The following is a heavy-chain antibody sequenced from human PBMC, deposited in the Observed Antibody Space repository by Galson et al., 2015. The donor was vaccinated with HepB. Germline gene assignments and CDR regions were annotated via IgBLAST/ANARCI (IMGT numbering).Heavy chain of an antibody. CDR1: GYTFTSYY. J-gene: IGHJ6*02. V-gene: IGHV1-46*01. CDR3: AKGPIVVVITVYYYYGMDV. CDR2: INPSGGST. D-gene: IGHD3-22*01. Sequence: SVKVSCKASGYTFTSYYMHWVRQAPGQGLEWMGIINPSGGSTSYAQKFQGRVTMTRDTSTSTVYMELSSLRSEDTAVYYCAKGPIVVVITVYYYYGMDVWGQGTTVTVSS.